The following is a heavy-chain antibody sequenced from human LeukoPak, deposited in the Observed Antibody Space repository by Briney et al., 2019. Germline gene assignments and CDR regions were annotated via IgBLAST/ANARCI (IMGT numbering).Heavy chain of an antibody. Sequence: PGGSLRLSCAASGFTFSSYAMSWVRQAPGKGLEWVSAISGSGGSTYYADSVKGRFTISRDNSKNTLYLQMNSLRAEDTAVYYCAKDPGAAGSYGMDVWGQGTTDTVSS. CDR3: AKDPGAAGSYGMDV. CDR2: ISGSGGST. CDR1: GFTFSSYA. D-gene: IGHD6-13*01. V-gene: IGHV3-23*01. J-gene: IGHJ6*02.